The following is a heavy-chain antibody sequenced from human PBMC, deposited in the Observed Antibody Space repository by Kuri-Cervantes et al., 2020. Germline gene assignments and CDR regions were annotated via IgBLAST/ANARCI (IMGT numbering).Heavy chain of an antibody. Sequence: GGSLRLSCAASGFTFSSYSMNWVRQAPGKGLEWVSSISSGSSYIYYSDSVKGRFTVFRENAKNSLYLQMNSLRADDTALYYCARVNYYYDSGSYHGWFDPWGQGTLVTVSS. V-gene: IGHV3-21*04. J-gene: IGHJ5*02. CDR3: ARVNYYYDSGSYHGWFDP. CDR2: ISSGSSYI. D-gene: IGHD3-10*01. CDR1: GFTFSSYS.